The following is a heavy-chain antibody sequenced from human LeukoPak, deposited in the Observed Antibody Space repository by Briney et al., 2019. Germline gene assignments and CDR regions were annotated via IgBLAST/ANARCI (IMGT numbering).Heavy chain of an antibody. D-gene: IGHD3-9*01. J-gene: IGHJ4*02. Sequence: ASVKVSCKASGYTFTGYYMHWVRQAPGQGLEWMGWINPNSGGTNYAQKFQGRVTMTRDTSISTAYMELSRLRSDDTAVYCCARSPDILTGENFDYWGQGTLVTVSS. CDR2: INPNSGGT. V-gene: IGHV1-2*02. CDR3: ARSPDILTGENFDY. CDR1: GYTFTGYY.